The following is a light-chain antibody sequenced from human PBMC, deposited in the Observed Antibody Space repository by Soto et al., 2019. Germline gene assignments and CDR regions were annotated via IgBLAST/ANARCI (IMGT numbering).Light chain of an antibody. Sequence: QSAPSQPASMSWSPGQSITFPCTGASSDSGLYNYVSWYQHHPGKAPKLLISEVNVRPSGLSDRFSASKAGNTASLTISGLQPVVEAYYYCSSLSARSTRIVFGSGTNVTVL. CDR3: SSLSARSTRIV. CDR1: SSDSGLYNY. V-gene: IGLV2-14*01. CDR2: EVN. J-gene: IGLJ1*01.